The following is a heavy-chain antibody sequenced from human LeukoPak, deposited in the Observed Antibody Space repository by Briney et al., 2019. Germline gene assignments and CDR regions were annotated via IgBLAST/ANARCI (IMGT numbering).Heavy chain of an antibody. CDR1: GGSFSGYY. Sequence: SETLSLTCAVYGGSFSGYYWSWIRQPPGKGLEWIGEINHSGSTNYNPSHKSRVTISVDTSKNQFSLKLSSVTAADTAVYYCARLVYANDAFDIWGQGTMVTVSS. CDR2: INHSGST. V-gene: IGHV4-34*01. CDR3: ARLVYANDAFDI. D-gene: IGHD2-8*01. J-gene: IGHJ3*02.